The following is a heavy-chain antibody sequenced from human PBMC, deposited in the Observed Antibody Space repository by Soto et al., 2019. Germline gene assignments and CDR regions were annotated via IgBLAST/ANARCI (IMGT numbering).Heavy chain of an antibody. V-gene: IGHV3-48*02. CDR1: GLSFSTYS. J-gene: IGHJ4*02. CDR2: ISSTSSSK. D-gene: IGHD3-3*01. CDR3: ASLHYDFRSGYYSYFDY. Sequence: VSLRLSCAASGLSFSTYSMNWVRQAPGKGLEWVSYISSTSSSKSYADSVKGRFTISRDNAKNSLYLQMNSLRDEDTAVYYCASLHYDFRSGYYSYFDYWGQGTLVTVSS.